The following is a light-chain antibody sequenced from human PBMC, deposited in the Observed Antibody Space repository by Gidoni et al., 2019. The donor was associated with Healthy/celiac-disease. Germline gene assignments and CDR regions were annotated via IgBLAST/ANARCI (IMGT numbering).Light chain of an antibody. CDR2: DAS. V-gene: IGKV3-11*01. CDR3: QQRSNWPRGT. J-gene: IGKJ2*02. CDR1: QSVSSY. Sequence: EIVLTQSPATLSLSPGERATLSCRASQSVSSYLAWYQQKPGQDPRLLIYDASNRATGIPARFSGSGSGTEFTLTISSLEPEDFAVYYCQQRSNWPRGTFGQGTKLEIK.